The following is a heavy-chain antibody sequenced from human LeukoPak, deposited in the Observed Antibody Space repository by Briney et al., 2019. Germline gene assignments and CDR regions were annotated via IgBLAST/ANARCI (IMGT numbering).Heavy chain of an antibody. J-gene: IGHJ4*02. CDR1: GYSISSGYY. Sequence: PSETLSLTCTVSGYSISSGYYWGWIRQPPGKGLEWIGSIYHSGRTYYNPSLKSRVTISGDTSKNQFSLKLSSVTAADTAVYYCARVLGRAVAGHYFDIWGQGTLVTVSS. CDR3: ARVLGRAVAGHYFDI. V-gene: IGHV4-38-2*02. D-gene: IGHD6-19*01. CDR2: IYHSGRT.